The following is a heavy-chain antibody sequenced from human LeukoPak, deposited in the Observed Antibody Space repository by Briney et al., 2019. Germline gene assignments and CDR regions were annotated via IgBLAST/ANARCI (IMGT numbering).Heavy chain of an antibody. J-gene: IGHJ4*02. V-gene: IGHV4-59*01. Sequence: SETLSLTCTVSGGSISSYYWSWIRQPPGKGLEWIGYIYYSGSTNYNPSLKSRVTISVDTSKNQFSLKLSSVTAANTAVYYCARAARPAYSGTYLAYWGQGTLVTVSS. CDR1: GGSISSYY. D-gene: IGHD3-10*01. CDR2: IYYSGST. CDR3: ARAARPAYSGTYLAY.